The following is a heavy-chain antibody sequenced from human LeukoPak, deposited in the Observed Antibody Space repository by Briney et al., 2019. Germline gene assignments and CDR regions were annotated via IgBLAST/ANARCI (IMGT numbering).Heavy chain of an antibody. D-gene: IGHD4-17*01. CDR3: ARDLVSGYGDYALRGMAFAI. CDR1: GGSISSGGYY. J-gene: IGHJ3*02. CDR2: IYYSGCT. Sequence: SQTLSLTCTVSGGSISSGGYYWSWIRQHPGKGLEWIGYIYYSGCTYYNPSLKSRVTISVDTSKNQFSLKLSSVTAADTAVYYRARDLVSGYGDYALRGMAFAIWGQGTMVTVSS. V-gene: IGHV4-31*03.